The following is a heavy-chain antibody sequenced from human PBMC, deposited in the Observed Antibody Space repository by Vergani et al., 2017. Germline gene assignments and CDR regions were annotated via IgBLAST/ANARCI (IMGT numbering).Heavy chain of an antibody. CDR3: ARATEIEDIVVVPAADAFDI. D-gene: IGHD2-2*01. J-gene: IGHJ3*02. Sequence: VQLVQSGAEVKKPGASVKVSCKASGYTFTSYYMHWVRQAPGQGLEWMGIINPSGGSTSYAQKFQGRVTMTRDTSTSTVYMELSSLRSEDTAVYYCARATEIEDIVVVPAADAFDIWGQGTMVTVSS. CDR2: INPSGGST. V-gene: IGHV1-46*01. CDR1: GYTFTSYY.